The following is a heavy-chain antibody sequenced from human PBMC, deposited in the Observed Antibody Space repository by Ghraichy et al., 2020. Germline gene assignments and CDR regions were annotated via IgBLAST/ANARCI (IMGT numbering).Heavy chain of an antibody. CDR2: ISGSGGST. Sequence: GGSLRLSCAASGFTFSSYAMSWVRQAPGKGLEWVSAISGSGGSTYYTDSVKGRFTISRDNSKNTLYLQMNSLRAEDTAVYYCAKWGIAVAGTHLAFDIWGEGTMVTV. D-gene: IGHD6-19*01. V-gene: IGHV3-23*01. CDR3: AKWGIAVAGTHLAFDI. CDR1: GFTFSSYA. J-gene: IGHJ3*02.